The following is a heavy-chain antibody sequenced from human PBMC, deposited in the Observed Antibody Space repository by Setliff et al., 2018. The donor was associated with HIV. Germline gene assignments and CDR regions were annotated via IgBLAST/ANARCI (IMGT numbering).Heavy chain of an antibody. Sequence: SETLSLTCTVSGGSISSHYWTWIRQPPGEGLEWIATVYYTGSTNYNPSLKSRVTISIDTSKTQFSLKLRSVTAADTAVYYCARFEVTTVTTRDYWGQGTLFTVSS. CDR3: ARFEVTTVTTRDY. V-gene: IGHV4-59*11. CDR1: GGSISSHY. D-gene: IGHD4-17*01. J-gene: IGHJ4*02. CDR2: VYYTGST.